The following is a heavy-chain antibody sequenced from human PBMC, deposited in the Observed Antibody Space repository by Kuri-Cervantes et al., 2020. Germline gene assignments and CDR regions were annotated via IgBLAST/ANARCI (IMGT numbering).Heavy chain of an antibody. Sequence: ASVKVSCKASGYTFTSYAMHWVRQAPGQRLEWMGWINAGNGNTKYSQKFQGRVTITRDTSASTAYMELSSLGSEDTAVYYCARSVAAAFRLTNGMDVWGQGTTVTVSS. CDR2: INAGNGNT. D-gene: IGHD6-13*01. CDR1: GYTFTSYA. J-gene: IGHJ6*02. V-gene: IGHV1-3*01. CDR3: ARSVAAAFRLTNGMDV.